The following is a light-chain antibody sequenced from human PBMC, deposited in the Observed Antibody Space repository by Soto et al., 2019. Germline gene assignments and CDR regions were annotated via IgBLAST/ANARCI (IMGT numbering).Light chain of an antibody. J-gene: IGLJ2*01. V-gene: IGLV3-21*04. CDR1: NIGSKG. CDR2: SDT. CDR3: QVWDSGSAHVV. Sequence: SYELTQPPSVSVAPGKTASISCGGNNIGSKGVHRYQQKPGQAPVLVIYSDTDLPPVIPERFSGSNSANLATLTISRVEAGDEADYYYQVWDSGSAHVVFGGGTKVTVL.